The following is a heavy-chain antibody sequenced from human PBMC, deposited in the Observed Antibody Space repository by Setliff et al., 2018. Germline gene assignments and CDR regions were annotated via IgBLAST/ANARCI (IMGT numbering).Heavy chain of an antibody. CDR3: ARSPLDDAFDI. V-gene: IGHV5-51*01. Sequence: PGESLQISCKGSGYSFTTYWIGWVRQMPGKGLELMGIIYPADSDPRYSPSFQGQVTISVDKSISTVYLHWSSLKASDTAMYYCARSPLDDAFDIWGQGTMVTVSS. CDR1: GYSFTTYW. J-gene: IGHJ3*02. CDR2: IYPADSDP.